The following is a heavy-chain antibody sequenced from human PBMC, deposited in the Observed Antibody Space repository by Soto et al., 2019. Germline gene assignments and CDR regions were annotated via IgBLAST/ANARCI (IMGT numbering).Heavy chain of an antibody. Sequence: GESLKISCKGSGYSFTSYWIGWVRQLPGKGLEWMGIIYPGDSDTRYSPSFQGQVTISADKSISTAYLQWSSLKASDTAMYYCAGTSSSSRFYYYGMDVWGQGTTVTVSS. CDR3: AGTSSSSRFYYYGMDV. CDR2: IYPGDSDT. V-gene: IGHV5-51*01. D-gene: IGHD6-6*01. CDR1: GYSFTSYW. J-gene: IGHJ6*02.